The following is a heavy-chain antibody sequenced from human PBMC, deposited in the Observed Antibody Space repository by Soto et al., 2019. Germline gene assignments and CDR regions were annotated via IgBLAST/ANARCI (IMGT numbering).Heavy chain of an antibody. Sequence: EVQLVESGGGLVQPGRSLRLSCAASGFTFDDFAMYWVRQAPRKSLKLVSGISWESGSIGYADSVKGRFTISRDNAKNSLFLQMNSLTPEDTALYYCAKDHDEDFGSDLDYFNSWGQGTLVTVSS. CDR1: GFTFDDFA. D-gene: IGHD5-12*01. CDR2: ISWESGSI. V-gene: IGHV3-9*01. J-gene: IGHJ4*02. CDR3: AKDHDEDFGSDLDYFNS.